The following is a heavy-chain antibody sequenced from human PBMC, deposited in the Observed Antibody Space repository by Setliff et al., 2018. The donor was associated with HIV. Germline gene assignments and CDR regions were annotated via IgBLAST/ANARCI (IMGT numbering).Heavy chain of an antibody. V-gene: IGHV4-59*01. J-gene: IGHJ6*02. CDR2: IYYSGST. D-gene: IGHD3-3*01. CDR1: GGSISSYY. CDR3: AIIFGDKGYYYGMDV. Sequence: PSETLSLTCTVSGGSISSYYWSWIRQPPGKGLEWIGYIYYSGSTNYNHSLKSRVTISVDTSKNQFSLKLSSVIAADTAVYYCAIIFGDKGYYYGMDVWGQGTTVTVSS.